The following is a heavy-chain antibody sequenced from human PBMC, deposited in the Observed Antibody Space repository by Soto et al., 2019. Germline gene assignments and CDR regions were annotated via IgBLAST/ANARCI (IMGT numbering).Heavy chain of an antibody. CDR1: GYNFISYW. CDR2: VFPGDSDT. V-gene: IGHV5-51*04. Sequence: GESLKISCRASGYNFISYWIAWVRQMPGKGLEWMGRVFPGDSDTIYSPSFQGLVTISVDKPITTAYLQWSGLKASDTALYYCARRPGRAFDIWGQGTMVTVSS. J-gene: IGHJ3*02. D-gene: IGHD3-10*01. CDR3: ARRPGRAFDI.